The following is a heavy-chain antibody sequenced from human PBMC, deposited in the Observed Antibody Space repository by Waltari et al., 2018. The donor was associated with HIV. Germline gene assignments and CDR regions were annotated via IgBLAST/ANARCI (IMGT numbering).Heavy chain of an antibody. CDR1: GNTFTGYY. CDR3: ARGIRLV. D-gene: IGHD1-20*01. CDR2: INPNSGGT. Sequence: QVQTAQSGAAVKTPGGSVKVSSTASGNTFTGYYIHWVRQAPGQGLEWMGCINPNSGGTNYAQKFQGRVTMTRDTSTSTSYMELNRLRSDDTAVYYCARGIRLVWGQGTLVTVSS. J-gene: IGHJ4*02. V-gene: IGHV1-2*02.